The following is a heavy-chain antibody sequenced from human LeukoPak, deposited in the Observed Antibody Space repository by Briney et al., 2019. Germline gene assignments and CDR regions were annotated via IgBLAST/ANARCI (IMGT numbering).Heavy chain of an antibody. CDR2: IKQDGSEK. CDR1: GFTFSSYW. J-gene: IGHJ4*02. D-gene: IGHD3-3*01. V-gene: IGHV3-7*01. Sequence: GGSLRLSCAASGFTFSSYWMSWVRQAPGKGLERVANIKQDGSEKYYVDSVKGRFTISRDNAKNSLYLQMNSLRAEDTAVYYCATQQLYYDFWSGYYSCYFDYWGQGTLVTVSS. CDR3: ATQQLYYDFWSGYYSCYFDY.